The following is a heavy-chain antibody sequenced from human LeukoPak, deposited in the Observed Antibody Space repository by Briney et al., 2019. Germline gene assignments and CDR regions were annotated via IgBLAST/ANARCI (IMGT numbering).Heavy chain of an antibody. CDR3: ARDQGYSGIVY. V-gene: IGHV4-59*01. CDR1: GGSISSYY. CDR2: IYYSGST. Sequence: SETLSLTCTVSGGSISSYYWSWIRQPPGKGLEWIGYIYYSGSTNYNPPLKSRVTISVDTSKNQFSLKLSSVTAADTAVYYCARDQGYSGIVYWGQGTLVTVSS. J-gene: IGHJ4*02. D-gene: IGHD4-23*01.